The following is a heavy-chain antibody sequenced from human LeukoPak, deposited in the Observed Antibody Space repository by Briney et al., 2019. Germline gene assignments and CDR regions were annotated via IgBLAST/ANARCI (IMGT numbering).Heavy chain of an antibody. V-gene: IGHV3-33*01. Sequence: PGGSLRLSCAASGFSFSTYGMHWVRQAPGKGLEWVALIWNAGTNTYYADSVKGRFTISRGNSKNTLYLQMNSLRAEDTAVYYCAGDTPPGGDYYFDYWGQGTLVTVSS. CDR3: AGDTPPGGDYYFDY. J-gene: IGHJ4*02. D-gene: IGHD3-16*01. CDR1: GFSFSTYG. CDR2: IWNAGTNT.